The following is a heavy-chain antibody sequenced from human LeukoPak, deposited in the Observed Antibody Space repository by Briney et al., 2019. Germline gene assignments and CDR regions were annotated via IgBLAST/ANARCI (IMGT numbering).Heavy chain of an antibody. CDR2: TYQRSQWYN. V-gene: IGHV6-1*01. Sequence: SQTLSLTCAISGDSVSINSAAWYWIRQSPSRGLEWLGRTYQRSQWYNDYAVSVKSRITINPDISKNQFSLQLNSVTPEDTAVYYCARSPSPYSSGWYFDYWGQGTLVTVSS. D-gene: IGHD6-19*01. J-gene: IGHJ4*02. CDR1: GDSVSINSAA. CDR3: ARSPSPYSSGWYFDY.